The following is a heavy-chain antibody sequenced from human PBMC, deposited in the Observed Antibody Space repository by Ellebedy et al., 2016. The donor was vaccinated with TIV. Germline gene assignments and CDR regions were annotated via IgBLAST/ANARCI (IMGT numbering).Heavy chain of an antibody. CDR2: ISGSGGMM. D-gene: IGHD3-10*01. CDR1: GFTFSSCA. CDR3: ARRSRGPPYYFDY. V-gene: IGHV3-48*04. J-gene: IGHJ4*02. Sequence: GESLKISCAASGFTFSSCAMSWVRQAPGKGLEWVSYISGSGGMMDHADSVKGRFTISRDNAKNSLYLQLNSLRADDTAVYYCARRSRGPPYYFDYWGRGTLVTVSS.